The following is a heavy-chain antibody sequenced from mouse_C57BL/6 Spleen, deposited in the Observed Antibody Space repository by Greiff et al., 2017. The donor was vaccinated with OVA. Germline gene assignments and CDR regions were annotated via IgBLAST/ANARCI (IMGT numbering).Heavy chain of an antibody. D-gene: IGHD3-2*02. J-gene: IGHJ3*01. Sequence: QVQLKQPGAELVKPGASVKLSCKASGYTFTSYWMQWVKQRPGQGLEWIGEIDPSDSYTNYNQKFKGKATLTVDTSSSTAYMQLSSLTSEDSAVYYCASETRTAQATAYWGQGTLVTVSA. CDR1: GYTFTSYW. V-gene: IGHV1-50*01. CDR3: ASETRTAQATAY. CDR2: IDPSDSYT.